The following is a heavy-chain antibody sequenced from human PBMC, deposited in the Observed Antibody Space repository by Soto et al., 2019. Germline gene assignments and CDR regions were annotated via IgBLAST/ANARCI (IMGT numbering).Heavy chain of an antibody. J-gene: IGHJ4*02. Sequence: GGSLRLSCAASGFTFSSHGMHWVRQAPGKGLEWLTVIWYDGSKEYYADSVKGRFTISRDNSKNTLYLQMNSLRAEDTAVYFCARFVGADRSWYFDYWGQGTVVTAPQ. CDR1: GFTFSSHG. D-gene: IGHD3-22*01. V-gene: IGHV3-33*01. CDR2: IWYDGSKE. CDR3: ARFVGADRSWYFDY.